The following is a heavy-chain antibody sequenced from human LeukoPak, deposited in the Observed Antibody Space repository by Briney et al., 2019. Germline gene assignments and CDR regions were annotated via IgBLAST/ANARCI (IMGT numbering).Heavy chain of an antibody. CDR1: GYTFTSYG. V-gene: IGHV1-18*01. D-gene: IGHD6-19*01. CDR3: ARASGWYGGNSYYYYYYMDV. CDR2: ISAYNGNT. Sequence: ASVKVSCKASGYTFTSYGISWVRQAPGQGLEWMGWISAYNGNTNYAQKLRGRVTMTTDTSTSTAYMELRSLRSDDTAVYYCARASGWYGGNSYYYYYYMDVWGKGTTVTISS. J-gene: IGHJ6*03.